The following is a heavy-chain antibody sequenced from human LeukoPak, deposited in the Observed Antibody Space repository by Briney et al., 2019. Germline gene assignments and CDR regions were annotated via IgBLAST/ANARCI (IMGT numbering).Heavy chain of an antibody. D-gene: IGHD4-11*01. Sequence: PGGSLRLSCAASGFIFSHHGMHWVRQAPGKGLEWVAVIWSDATNRFYADSVKGRFTISRDNSQNTVFLQMNSLSVKDTAIYYCARDAQRGFDYSNSLKNWGHGTLVTVSS. J-gene: IGHJ4*01. CDR1: GFIFSHHG. CDR2: IWSDATNR. CDR3: ARDAQRGFDYSNSLKN. V-gene: IGHV3-33*01.